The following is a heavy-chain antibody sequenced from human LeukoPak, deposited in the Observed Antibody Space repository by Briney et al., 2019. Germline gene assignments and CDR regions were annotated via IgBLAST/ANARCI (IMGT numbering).Heavy chain of an antibody. J-gene: IGHJ4*02. D-gene: IGHD5-12*01. Sequence: GGSLRLSCAASRFTFNSYAMSWVRQAPGKGLEWVSVIGGSNSITFYVGSVKGRFTISSDNSKDTLYLQMNSLRAEDTAVYYCARNENSGWGYFDYWGQGTLVTVSS. CDR1: RFTFNSYA. V-gene: IGHV3-23*01. CDR2: IGGSNSIT. CDR3: ARNENSGWGYFDY.